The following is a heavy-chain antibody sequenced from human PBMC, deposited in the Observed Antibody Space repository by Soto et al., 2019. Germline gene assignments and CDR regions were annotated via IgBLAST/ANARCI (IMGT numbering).Heavy chain of an antibody. Sequence: ASVKVSCKASGYTFTSYGISWVRQAPGQGLEWMGWISAYNGNTNYAQKLQGRVTMTTDTSTSTAYMELSSLISDDTAVYYCAREGQQVTLHYYYSGMDVGGQGTTVTASS. CDR1: GYTFTSYG. V-gene: IGHV1-18*01. J-gene: IGHJ6*02. D-gene: IGHD6-13*01. CDR3: AREGQQVTLHYYYSGMDV. CDR2: ISAYNGNT.